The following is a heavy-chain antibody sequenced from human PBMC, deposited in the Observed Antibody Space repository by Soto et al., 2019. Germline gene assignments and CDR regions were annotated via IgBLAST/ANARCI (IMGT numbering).Heavy chain of an antibody. J-gene: IGHJ4*02. V-gene: IGHV4-34*01. CDR1: GGSFSGYY. Sequence: ASETLSLTCAVYGGSFSGYYWSWIRQPPGKGLEWIGEINHSGSTNYNPSLKSRVTISVDTSKNQFSLKLSSVTAADTAVYYCARVRTTVTLDYWGQGTLVTVS. D-gene: IGHD4-17*01. CDR2: INHSGST. CDR3: ARVRTTVTLDY.